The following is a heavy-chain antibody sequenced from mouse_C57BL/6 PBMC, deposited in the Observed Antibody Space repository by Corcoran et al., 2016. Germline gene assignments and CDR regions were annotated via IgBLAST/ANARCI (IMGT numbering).Heavy chain of an antibody. CDR3: ARSAVPYFDY. CDR2: INTYSGVP. V-gene: IGHV9-3*01. CDR1: GYTFTTYG. Sequence: QIQLVQSGPELKKPGETVKISCKASGYTFTTYGMSWVKQAPGKGLKWMGWINTYSGVPTYADDFKGRFAFSLETSASTAYLQINNLKNEDTATYFCARSAVPYFDYWGQGTTLTVSS. J-gene: IGHJ2*01.